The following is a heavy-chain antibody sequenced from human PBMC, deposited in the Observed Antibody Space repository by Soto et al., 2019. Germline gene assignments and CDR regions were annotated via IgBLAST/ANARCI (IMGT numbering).Heavy chain of an antibody. D-gene: IGHD3-22*01. V-gene: IGHV1-69*13. Sequence: SVKFSCKASGGTFSSYAISWVRQAPGQGLEWMGGIIPIFGTANYAQKFQGRVTITADESTSTAYMELSSLRSEDTGVYYCARMFHYDTSGYIGILGGFDVWGQGTQVTVSS. J-gene: IGHJ3*01. CDR3: ARMFHYDTSGYIGILGGFDV. CDR1: GGTFSSYA. CDR2: IIPIFGTA.